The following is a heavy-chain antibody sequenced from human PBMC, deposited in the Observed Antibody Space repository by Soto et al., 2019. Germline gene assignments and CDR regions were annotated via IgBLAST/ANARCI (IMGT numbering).Heavy chain of an antibody. J-gene: IGHJ3*02. D-gene: IGHD6-13*01. CDR2: INHSGST. Sequence: ASETPSLTRAVYGGAFSGFYWSWVRPPPGKGLEWIGEINHSGSTNYNPSLKSRVTISVDTSKNQFSLKLSSVTAADTAVYYCARGGEGSSWGAFDIWGQGTMVTV. CDR3: ARGGEGSSWGAFDI. V-gene: IGHV4-34*01. CDR1: GGAFSGFY.